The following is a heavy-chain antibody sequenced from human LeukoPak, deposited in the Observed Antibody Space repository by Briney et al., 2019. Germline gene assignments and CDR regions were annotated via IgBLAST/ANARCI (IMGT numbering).Heavy chain of an antibody. V-gene: IGHV3-23*01. Sequence: GESLRLSCSASGFSFSDYAMSWVRQAPGKGLEWVSSISGSGGATYYADSVKGRSTISRDNAKNTLFLQVNSLRADDMSIYYCVKGGQRYDFWRFDYWSRGTLVAVSS. CDR2: ISGSGGAT. J-gene: IGHJ4*02. CDR1: GFSFSDYA. D-gene: IGHD3-3*01. CDR3: VKGGQRYDFWRFDY.